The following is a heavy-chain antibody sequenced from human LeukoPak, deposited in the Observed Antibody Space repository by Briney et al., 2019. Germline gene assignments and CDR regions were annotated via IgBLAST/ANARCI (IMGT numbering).Heavy chain of an antibody. D-gene: IGHD6-13*01. CDR3: ATEGYASNWYPD. V-gene: IGHV4-59*01. J-gene: IGHJ4*02. CDR1: SGSISGSY. CDR2: ISHSGTT. Sequence: SDTLSLTCTVSSGSISGSYWAWIRQPPGKGPESIGYISHSGTTNYNPSLESRVTISVDTSKNQFSLKLRSVTAADTAVYYCATEGYASNWYPDWGQGILVTVSS.